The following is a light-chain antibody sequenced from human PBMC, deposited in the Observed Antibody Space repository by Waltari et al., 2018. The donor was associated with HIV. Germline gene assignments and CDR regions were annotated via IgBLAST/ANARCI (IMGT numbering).Light chain of an antibody. V-gene: IGLV2-14*03. J-gene: IGLJ1*01. CDR1: ARDIGRYNY. Sequence: QSALSQPASVSASPGQSVAISCSGSARDIGRYNYLFWYQQHPDRAPTLILFDVNNRPSGISDRFSGSKSGTTASLTISTVRTDDEADYYCASYTVNSTGVFGTGTKLSVL. CDR2: DVN. CDR3: ASYTVNSTGV.